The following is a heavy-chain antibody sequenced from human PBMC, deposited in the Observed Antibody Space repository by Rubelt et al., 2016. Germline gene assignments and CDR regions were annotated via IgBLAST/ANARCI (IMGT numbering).Heavy chain of an antibody. Sequence: QVQLVQSGAEVKKPGASVKVSCTASGYTFTSYYMHWVRQAPGQGLEWMGLINPSDGSPSYAQKFQGRVTMTRDTSTSTVYMELSSLRSEDTAVYYCAREQETTVTIEGVLGYWGQGTLVTVSS. CDR1: GYTFTSYY. J-gene: IGHJ4*02. CDR3: AREQETTVTIEGVLGY. D-gene: IGHD4-17*01. CDR2: INPSDGSP. V-gene: IGHV1-46*01.